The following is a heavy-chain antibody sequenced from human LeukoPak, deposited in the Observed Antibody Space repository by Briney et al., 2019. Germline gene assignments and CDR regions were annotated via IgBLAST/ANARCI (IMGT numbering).Heavy chain of an antibody. Sequence: SVKVSCKASGDTFSSYAISWVRQAPGQGLEWMGGIIPIFGTANYAQKFQGRVTITADESTSTAYMELSSLRSEDTAVYYCARGGSRVTTINILDYWGQGTLVTVSS. CDR2: IIPIFGTA. CDR3: ARGGSRVTTINILDY. V-gene: IGHV1-69*13. CDR1: GDTFSSYA. D-gene: IGHD5-24*01. J-gene: IGHJ4*02.